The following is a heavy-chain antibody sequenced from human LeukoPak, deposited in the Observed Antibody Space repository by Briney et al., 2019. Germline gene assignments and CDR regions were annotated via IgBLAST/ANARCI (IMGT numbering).Heavy chain of an antibody. V-gene: IGHV3-7*01. J-gene: IGHJ4*02. CDR3: ARFAVAAYFDY. CDR2: IKQDGSEK. D-gene: IGHD6-19*01. CDR1: GFTFSSYW. Sequence: GGSLRLSCAASGFTFSSYWMSGVRQAPGKGLEWVANIKQDGSEKYYVDSVKGRFTISRDNAKNSLYLQMNSLRAEDTAVYYCARFAVAAYFDYWGQGTLVTVSS.